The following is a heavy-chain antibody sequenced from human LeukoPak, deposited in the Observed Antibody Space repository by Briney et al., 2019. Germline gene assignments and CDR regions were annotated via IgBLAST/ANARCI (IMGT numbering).Heavy chain of an antibody. CDR3: ARQTGSGLFILP. V-gene: IGHV4-39*01. Sequence: PSETLSFTCTVSGVSISSSYSYWGWIRQPPGMGLEWTGSIYYTGITYYNASLKSQVSISLDTSKNQFSLKLTSVTAADTAVYYCARQTGSGLFILPGGQGTLVTVSS. CDR1: GVSISSSYSY. D-gene: IGHD3/OR15-3a*01. CDR2: IYYTGIT. J-gene: IGHJ4*02.